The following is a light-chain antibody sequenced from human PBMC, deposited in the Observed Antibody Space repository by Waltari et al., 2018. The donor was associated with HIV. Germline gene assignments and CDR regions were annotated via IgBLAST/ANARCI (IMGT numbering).Light chain of an antibody. CDR1: TSNIGTYA. V-gene: IGLV1-44*01. CDR3: AGWDDILKGGV. Sequence: TQPPSASGAPGQKVTISCSGGTSNIGTYAVNWYQQPPGTAPRLLIFTDDRRPSGVPDRFAASKSGTSASLTISGLRSEDEADYYCAGWDDILKGGVFGGGTKLTVL. J-gene: IGLJ3*02. CDR2: TDD.